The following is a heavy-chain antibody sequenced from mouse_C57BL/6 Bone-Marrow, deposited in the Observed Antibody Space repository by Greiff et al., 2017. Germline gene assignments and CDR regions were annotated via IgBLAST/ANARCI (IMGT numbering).Heavy chain of an antibody. CDR3: ARDGTVVAEDWYDAMDY. CDR2: IYPSDSYT. D-gene: IGHD1-1*01. J-gene: IGHJ4*01. Sequence: QVQLQQPGAELVKPGASVKLSCKASGYTFTSYWMQWVKQRPGQGLEWIGEIYPSDSYTNYNQKFKGKATLTVDTSSSTAYMQLSSLTSEDSAVYYCARDGTVVAEDWYDAMDYWGQGTSVTVSS. V-gene: IGHV1-50*01. CDR1: GYTFTSYW.